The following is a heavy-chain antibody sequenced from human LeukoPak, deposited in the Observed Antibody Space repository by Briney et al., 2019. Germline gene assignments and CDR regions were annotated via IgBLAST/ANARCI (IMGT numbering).Heavy chain of an antibody. J-gene: IGHJ5*02. CDR2: IGGRGGST. V-gene: IGHV3-23*01. CDR3: GKEGGA. CDR1: GFTFSSYA. D-gene: IGHD3-16*01. Sequence: GGSLRLSCAASGFTFSSYAMSWVRQAPGKGPEWVSAIGGRGGSTYYADSLGGRFIISRDNSKDMVYLQMNSLKVEDTATYYCGKEGGAWGQGTKVTVSS.